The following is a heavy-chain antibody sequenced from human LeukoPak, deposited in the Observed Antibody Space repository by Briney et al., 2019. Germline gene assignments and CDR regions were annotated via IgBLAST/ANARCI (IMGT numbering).Heavy chain of an antibody. CDR3: ARSVATVGPNYYYYYYMDV. D-gene: IGHD5-12*01. CDR2: IYYSGST. V-gene: IGHV4-39*07. CDR1: GGSISSSSYY. J-gene: IGHJ6*03. Sequence: SETLSLTCTVSGGSISSSSYYWGWIRQPPGKGLEWIGSIYYSGSTYYNPSLKSRVTISVDTSKNQFSLQLNSVTPEDTAVYYCARSVATVGPNYYYYYYMDVWGKGTTVTISS.